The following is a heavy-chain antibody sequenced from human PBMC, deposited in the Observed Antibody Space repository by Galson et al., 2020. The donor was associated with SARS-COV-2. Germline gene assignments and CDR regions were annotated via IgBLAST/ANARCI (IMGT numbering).Heavy chain of an antibody. CDR3: AIIPAGNWYFDY. J-gene: IGHJ4*02. Sequence: ASETLSLTCTVSGGSISSYYWSWIRQPPGKGLEWIGYIYYSGSTNYNPSLKSRVTILVDTSKNQFSLKLSSVTAADTAVYYCAIIPAGNWYFDYWGQGTLVTVSS. D-gene: IGHD6-19*01. CDR2: IYYSGST. CDR1: GGSISSYY. V-gene: IGHV4-59*01.